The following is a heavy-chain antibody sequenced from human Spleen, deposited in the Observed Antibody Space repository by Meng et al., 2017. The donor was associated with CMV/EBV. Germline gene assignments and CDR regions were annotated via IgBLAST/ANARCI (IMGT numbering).Heavy chain of an antibody. Sequence: SGFNFSRYAMSWVRQAPGKGLEWVSTISGSGGSTYYADSVKGRFSISRDNSKNTLYLQRSGLRVEDTAVYYCAKGLDSSGYYPLNYWGQGTLVTVSS. CDR2: ISGSGGST. CDR3: AKGLDSSGYYPLNY. D-gene: IGHD3-22*01. V-gene: IGHV3-23*01. CDR1: GFNFSRYA. J-gene: IGHJ4*02.